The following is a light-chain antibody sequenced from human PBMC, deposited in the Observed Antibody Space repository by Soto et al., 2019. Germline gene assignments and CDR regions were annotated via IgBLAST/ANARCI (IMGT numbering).Light chain of an antibody. J-gene: IGKJ5*01. Sequence: VVMCQSPLSLTVTLGQPASISCRSSHSLVKTDGITYLNWFHQXPGQSPRRLXNRVSRRDSGVPDRFSGIVSGTEFTLTISRLQSEDFAVYYGQQYNNWPPITFGQGTRLEIK. CDR2: RVS. CDR3: QQYNNWPPIT. CDR1: HSLVKTDGITY. V-gene: IGKV2-30*01.